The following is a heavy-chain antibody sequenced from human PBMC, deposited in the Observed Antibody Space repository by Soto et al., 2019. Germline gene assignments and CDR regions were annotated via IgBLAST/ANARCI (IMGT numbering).Heavy chain of an antibody. CDR3: ARRRSSPAADY. CDR1: GGSISSSSYY. Sequence: QLQLQESGPGLVKPSETLSLTCTVSGGSISSSSYYWGWIRQPPGKGLEWIGSIYYSGSTYYNPSLKSRVTISVDTSKNQFSLTLSSVTAADTAVYYCARRRSSPAADYWGQGTLVTVSS. J-gene: IGHJ4*02. V-gene: IGHV4-39*01. D-gene: IGHD6-6*01. CDR2: IYYSGST.